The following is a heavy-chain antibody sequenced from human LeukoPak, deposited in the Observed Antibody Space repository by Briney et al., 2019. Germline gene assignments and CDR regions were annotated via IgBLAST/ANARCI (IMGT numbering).Heavy chain of an antibody. CDR3: AKDTVSFYIAAAGNGFDY. CDR2: IKQDGSDQ. D-gene: IGHD6-13*01. Sequence: GGSLRLSCAASGFTFNRHWMTWVRQAPGKGLEWVANIKQDGSDQYYVGSVKGRFTISRDNSKNTLYLQMNSLRAEDTAVYYCAKDTVSFYIAAAGNGFDYWGQGTLVTVSS. V-gene: IGHV3-7*01. CDR1: GFTFNRHW. J-gene: IGHJ4*02.